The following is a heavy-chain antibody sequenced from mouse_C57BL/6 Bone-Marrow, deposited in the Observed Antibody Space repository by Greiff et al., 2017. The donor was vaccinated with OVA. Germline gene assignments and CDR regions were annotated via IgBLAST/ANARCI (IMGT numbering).Heavy chain of an antibody. D-gene: IGHD2-3*01. V-gene: IGHV14-1*01. J-gene: IGHJ2*01. CDR3: TTGRWFLYFDY. CDR1: GFNINDYY. Sequence: VQLQQSGAELVRPGASVKLSCTASGFNINDYYMHWVKQRPEQGLEWIGRIDPEDGDTEYAPKFQGKATMPADTSSNTAYLQLSSLTSEDTAVYYCTTGRWFLYFDYWGQGTTLTVSS. CDR2: IDPEDGDT.